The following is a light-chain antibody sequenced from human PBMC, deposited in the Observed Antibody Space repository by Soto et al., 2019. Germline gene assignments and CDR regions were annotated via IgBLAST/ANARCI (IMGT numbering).Light chain of an antibody. V-gene: IGLV2-14*01. CDR3: SSYASSSTGSV. CDR1: SSNIGGGFD. J-gene: IGLJ1*01. Sequence: QSVLTQPASVSGSPGQSITISCTGTSSNIGGGFDVSWYQQHPGKAPKLVIYDVTNRPSGASNRFSGSRSGNSGSLAISGLQAEDEADYYCSSYASSSTGSVFGTGTKLTVL. CDR2: DVT.